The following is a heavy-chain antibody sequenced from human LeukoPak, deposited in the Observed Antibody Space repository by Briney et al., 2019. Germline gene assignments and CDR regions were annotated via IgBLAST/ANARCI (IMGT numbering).Heavy chain of an antibody. CDR2: IYYSGST. CDR3: ARHRYYYDSSGYYYQP. CDR1: GGSISNYY. D-gene: IGHD3-22*01. Sequence: SEILSLTCTVSGGSISNYYWSWIRPPPGKGLEWIGYIYYSGSTNYNPSLKSRVTISVDTSKNQFSLRLSSVTAADTAVYYCARHRYYYDSSGYYYQPWGQGTLVTVSS. V-gene: IGHV4-59*01. J-gene: IGHJ5*02.